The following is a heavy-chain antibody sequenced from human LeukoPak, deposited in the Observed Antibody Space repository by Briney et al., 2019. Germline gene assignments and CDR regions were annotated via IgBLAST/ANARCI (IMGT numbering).Heavy chain of an antibody. CDR1: GFTVSSNY. CDR2: IYSGGST. D-gene: IGHD2-21*01. J-gene: IGHJ3*02. CDR3: ANEGSSLVIHAFDI. Sequence: GGSLRLSCAASGFTVSSNYMSWVRQAPGKGLEWVSVIYSGGSTYYTDSVKGRLTISRDNSKNTVYLQMNSLRTEDTALYYCANEGSSLVIHAFDIWGQGTVVTVSS. V-gene: IGHV3-66*02.